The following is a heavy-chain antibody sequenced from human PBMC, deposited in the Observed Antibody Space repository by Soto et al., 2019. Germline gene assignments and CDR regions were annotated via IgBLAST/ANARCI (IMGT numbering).Heavy chain of an antibody. Sequence: LRLSCAASGFTLSNYWMTWVRQAPGKGLEWVANINKDGSQKNYVDSVKGRFTIARDNGQNSLSLQMNSLRVEDTAVYYCVRELGLAYWGQGALVTVSS. V-gene: IGHV3-7*03. J-gene: IGHJ4*02. D-gene: IGHD7-27*01. CDR2: INKDGSQK. CDR1: GFTLSNYW. CDR3: VRELGLAY.